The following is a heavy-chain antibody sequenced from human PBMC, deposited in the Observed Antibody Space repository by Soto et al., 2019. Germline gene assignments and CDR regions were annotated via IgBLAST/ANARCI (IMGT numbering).Heavy chain of an antibody. CDR3: AKDTVVVPAAMMLWDY. CDR2: ISGSGGST. CDR1: GFTFSSYA. D-gene: IGHD2-2*01. V-gene: IGHV3-23*01. Sequence: GGSLRLSCAASGFTFSSYAMSWVRQAPGKGLEWVSAISGSGGSTYYADSVKGRFTISRNNSKNTLYLQMNSLRAEDTAVYYCAKDTVVVPAAMMLWDYWGQGTLVTVSS. J-gene: IGHJ4*02.